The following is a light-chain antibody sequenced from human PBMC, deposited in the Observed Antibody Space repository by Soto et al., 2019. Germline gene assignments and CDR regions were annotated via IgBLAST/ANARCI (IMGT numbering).Light chain of an antibody. J-gene: IGLJ2*01. V-gene: IGLV1-44*01. Sequence: QSVLSQPPSASGTPGQRVTISCSGSSSNIGGNTVNWYQQLPGTAPKLLIYSNNQRPSGVPDRFSGSKSGTSASLDISGLQSEDEADYYCVAWDDSLNGPAFGGGTKLTVL. CDR1: SSNIGGNT. CDR3: VAWDDSLNGPA. CDR2: SNN.